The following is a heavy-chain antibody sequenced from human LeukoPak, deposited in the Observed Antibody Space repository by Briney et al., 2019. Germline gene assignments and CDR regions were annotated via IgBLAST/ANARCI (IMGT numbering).Heavy chain of an antibody. CDR1: GGSISSGGYY. J-gene: IGHJ3*02. D-gene: IGHD3-22*01. Sequence: SETLSLTCTVSGGSISSGGYYWSWIRQHPGKGLEWIGYIYYSGSTNYNPPPKSRVTISVDTSKNQFSLKLSSVTAADTAVYYCARAFRYYYDSSGYYGAFDIWGQGTMVTVSS. CDR2: IYYSGST. V-gene: IGHV4-61*08. CDR3: ARAFRYYYDSSGYYGAFDI.